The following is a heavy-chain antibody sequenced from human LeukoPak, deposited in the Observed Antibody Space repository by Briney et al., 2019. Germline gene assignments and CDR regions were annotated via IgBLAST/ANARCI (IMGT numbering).Heavy chain of an antibody. D-gene: IGHD3-16*02. CDR2: INHSGST. CDR1: GGSFSGYY. V-gene: IGHV4-34*01. Sequence: SGTLSLTCAVYGGSFSGYYWSWIRQPPGKGLEWIGEINHSGSTNYNPSLKSRVTISVDTSKNQFSLKLSSVTAADTAVYYCARMITFGGVIVTEGPYFDYWGQGTLVTVSS. CDR3: ARMITFGGVIVTEGPYFDY. J-gene: IGHJ4*02.